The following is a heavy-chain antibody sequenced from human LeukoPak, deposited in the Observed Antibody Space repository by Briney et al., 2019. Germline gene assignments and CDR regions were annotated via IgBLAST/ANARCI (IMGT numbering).Heavy chain of an antibody. CDR3: ASSKGWLPYRKFDY. CDR1: GGSFSGYY. V-gene: IGHV4-34*01. J-gene: IGHJ4*02. CDR2: INHSGST. Sequence: SETLSLTCAVYGGSFSGYYWSWIRQPPGKGLEWIGEINHSGSTNYNPSLKSRVTISVDTSKNQFSLKLSSVTAADTAVYYCASSKGWLPYRKFDYWGQGTLVTVSS. D-gene: IGHD3-9*01.